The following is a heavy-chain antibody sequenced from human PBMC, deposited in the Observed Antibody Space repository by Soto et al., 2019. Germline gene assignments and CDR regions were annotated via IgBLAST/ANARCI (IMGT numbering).Heavy chain of an antibody. J-gene: IGHJ6*02. CDR1: GFTFSSYA. D-gene: IGHD4-17*01. CDR2: ISYDGSNK. CDR3: ARGPMTTVTNYYYYYGMDV. Sequence: GGSLRLSCAASGFTFSSYAMHWVRQAPGKGLEWVAVISYDGSNKYYADSVKGRFTISRDNSKNTQYLQMNSLRAEDTAVYYCARGPMTTVTNYYYYYGMDVWGQGTTVTVSS. V-gene: IGHV3-30-3*01.